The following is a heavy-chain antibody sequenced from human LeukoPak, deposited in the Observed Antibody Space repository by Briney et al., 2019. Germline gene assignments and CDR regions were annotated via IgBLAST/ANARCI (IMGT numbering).Heavy chain of an antibody. V-gene: IGHV1-8*01. CDR2: MNPNSGNT. CDR3: ARNSGLADY. J-gene: IGHJ4*02. D-gene: IGHD5-12*01. Sequence: ASVKVSCKASGYTFSDYDISWVRQATGQGLEWMGWMNPNSGNTGYAEKFQGRVTMTRDTSTNTAYMELTSLTSEGTAVYYCARNSGLADYWGQGTLVTVAS. CDR1: GYTFSDYD.